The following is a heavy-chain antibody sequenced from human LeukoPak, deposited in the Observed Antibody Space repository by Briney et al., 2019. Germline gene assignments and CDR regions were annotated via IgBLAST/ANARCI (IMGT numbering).Heavy chain of an antibody. CDR2: ISSSSSYI. V-gene: IGHV3-21*01. CDR3: ARDGDSSNTPLDY. D-gene: IGHD6-13*01. CDR1: GFTFSSYS. J-gene: IGHJ4*02. Sequence: GGSLRLSCAASGFTFSSYSMNWVRQAPGKGLEWVSSISSSSSYIYYADSVKGRFTISRDSAKNSLYLQMNSLRAEDTAVYYCARDGDSSNTPLDYWGQGTLVTVSS.